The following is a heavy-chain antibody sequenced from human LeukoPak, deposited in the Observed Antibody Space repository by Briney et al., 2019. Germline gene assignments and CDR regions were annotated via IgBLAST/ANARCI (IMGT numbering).Heavy chain of an antibody. D-gene: IGHD3-22*01. Sequence: SETLSLTCTVSGGSISSYYWSWIRQPAGKGLESIGHISTSGSTNYNPSLKSRVTMSVDTSKNQFSLKLSSVTAADTAVYYCARGHRINYYDSSGYYYYWGQGTLVTVSS. CDR1: GGSISSYY. CDR2: ISTSGST. CDR3: ARGHRINYYDSSGYYYY. J-gene: IGHJ4*02. V-gene: IGHV4-4*07.